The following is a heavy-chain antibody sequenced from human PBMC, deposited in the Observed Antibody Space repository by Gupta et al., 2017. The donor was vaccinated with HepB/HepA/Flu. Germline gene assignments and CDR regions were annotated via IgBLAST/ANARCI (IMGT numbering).Heavy chain of an antibody. D-gene: IGHD5-18*01. V-gene: IGHV4-39*01. CDR3: ARHMPDPGVDTAMAPLGDWFDP. CDR1: GGSISSSSYY. CDR2: IYYSGST. Sequence: QLQLQESGPGLVKPSETLSLTCTVSGGSISSSSYYWGWIRQPPGKGLEWIGSIYYSGSTYYNPSLKSRVTISVDTSKNQFSLKLSSVTAADTAVYYCARHMPDPGVDTAMAPLGDWFDPWGQGTLVTGSS. J-gene: IGHJ5*02.